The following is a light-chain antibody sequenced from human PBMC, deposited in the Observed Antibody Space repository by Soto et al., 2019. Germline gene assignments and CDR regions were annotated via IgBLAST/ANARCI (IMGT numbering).Light chain of an antibody. Sequence: ALAQPPSASGSPGQAVTIPFTGNKSDIGSYNCVSWYQQHPGKATKLIISEVSKRPSGVPERFSGSKSGNTASLTVSGLQAEDEADYYCSTYAGRNNVLFGGGTKVTV. CDR2: EVS. V-gene: IGLV2-8*01. CDR3: STYAGRNNVL. CDR1: KSDIGSYNC. J-gene: IGLJ2*01.